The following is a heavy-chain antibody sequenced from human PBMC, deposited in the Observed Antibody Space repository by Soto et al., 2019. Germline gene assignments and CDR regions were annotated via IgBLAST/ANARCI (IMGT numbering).Heavy chain of an antibody. CDR1: GGTFSSYA. CDR2: IIPIFGTA. V-gene: IGHV1-69*12. CDR3: ARGPLGYCISTSCYWIYYYYGMDV. Sequence: QVQLVQSGAEVKKPGSSVKVSCKASGGTFSSYAISWVRQAPGQGLEWMGGIIPIFGTANYAQKFQGRVTITADESTSTAYMELSSLRSEDTAVYYYARGPLGYCISTSCYWIYYYYGMDVWGQGTTVTVSS. D-gene: IGHD2-2*01. J-gene: IGHJ6*02.